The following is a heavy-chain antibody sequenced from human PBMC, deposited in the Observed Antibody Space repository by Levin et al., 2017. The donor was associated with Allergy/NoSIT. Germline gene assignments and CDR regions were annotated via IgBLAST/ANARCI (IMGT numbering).Heavy chain of an antibody. CDR1: GYTFTTHS. Sequence: PGESLKISCTASGYTFTTHSIHWVRQAPGQRLEWMGWINGDNGDTKHSQKFQGRVTITRDRSAGTAYMELSSLRSEDTAVYYCARRADGYCTTASCPTPFDHWGQGTLVTVSS. V-gene: IGHV1-3*01. D-gene: IGHD2-2*03. CDR3: ARRADGYCTTASCPTPFDH. J-gene: IGHJ4*02. CDR2: INGDNGDT.